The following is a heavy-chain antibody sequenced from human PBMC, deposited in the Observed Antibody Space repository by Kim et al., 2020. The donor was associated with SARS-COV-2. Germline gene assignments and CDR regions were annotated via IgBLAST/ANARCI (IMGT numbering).Heavy chain of an antibody. D-gene: IGHD5-12*01. CDR1: GYSFNSYW. V-gene: IGHV5-51*01. CDR2: IYPGDSDV. J-gene: IGHJ4*02. Sequence: GESLKISCKGSGYSFNSYWFGWVRQMPGKGLEWMGIIYPGDSDVRYSPSFQGQVTISVEKSISTAYLQWSSLKASDTAMYYCARGGRNGYNPYYFDYWGQGTLVSVSS. CDR3: ARGGRNGYNPYYFDY.